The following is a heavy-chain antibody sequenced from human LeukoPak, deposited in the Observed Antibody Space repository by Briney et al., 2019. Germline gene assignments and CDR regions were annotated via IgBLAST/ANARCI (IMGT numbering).Heavy chain of an antibody. CDR2: INPNSGGT. Sequence: GASVKVSCKASGYTFTGYYMHWVRQAPGQGLEWMGWINPNSGGTNYAQKFQGRVTMTWDTSISTAYMELSRLRSDDTAVYYCARDHSNDFWSGSGPLYYMDVWGKGTTVTVSS. CDR3: ARDHSNDFWSGSGPLYYMDV. V-gene: IGHV1-2*02. J-gene: IGHJ6*03. CDR1: GYTFTGYY. D-gene: IGHD3-3*01.